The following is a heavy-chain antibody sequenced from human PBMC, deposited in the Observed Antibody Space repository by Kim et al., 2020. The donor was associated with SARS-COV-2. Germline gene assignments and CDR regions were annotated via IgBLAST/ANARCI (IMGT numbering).Heavy chain of an antibody. Sequence: NTGNPTYAQDFTGRFVFSLDTSVSTAYLQVSSLKAEDTAVYYCASGHTGRIDYWGQGTLVTVTS. D-gene: IGHD5-18*01. CDR3: ASGHTGRIDY. V-gene: IGHV7-4-1*02. J-gene: IGHJ4*02. CDR2: NTGNP.